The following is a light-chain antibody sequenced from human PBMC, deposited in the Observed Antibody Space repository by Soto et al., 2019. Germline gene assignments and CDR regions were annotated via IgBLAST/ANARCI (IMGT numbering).Light chain of an antibody. CDR3: SSYTSSSSNV. V-gene: IGLV2-14*01. CDR2: DVS. CDR1: SSDVGGYNY. J-gene: IGLJ1*01. Sequence: QPALTQPASVSGSPGQSITISCTGTSSDVGGYNYVSWYQQYPGKAPKLMIFDVSYRPSGVSNRFSGSKSGNTASLTISGLQAEDEADYYCSSYTSSSSNVFGTGTKVTVL.